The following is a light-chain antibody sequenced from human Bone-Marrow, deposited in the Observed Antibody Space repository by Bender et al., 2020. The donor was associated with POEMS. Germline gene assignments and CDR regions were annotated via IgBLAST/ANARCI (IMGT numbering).Light chain of an antibody. V-gene: IGLV3-21*03. CDR2: DDS. CDR3: QSYDNSLGGWV. J-gene: IGLJ3*02. Sequence: SYVLTQPPSVSVAPGKTAIITCGGNNIGDRNVHWYQHKPGQAPVLVLSDDSDRPSGIPDRFSGSKSGNTASLTVSGLQAEDEGDYYCQSYDNSLGGWVFGGGTKLTVL. CDR1: NIGDRN.